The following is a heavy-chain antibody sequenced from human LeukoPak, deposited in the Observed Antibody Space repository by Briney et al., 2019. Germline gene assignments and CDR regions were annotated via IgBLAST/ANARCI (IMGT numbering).Heavy chain of an antibody. CDR1: GFTFSSYA. J-gene: IGHJ3*02. V-gene: IGHV3-23*01. CDR3: ARGGVSNYYDSSGYSGAFDI. CDR2: ISGSGGST. Sequence: GGSLRLSCAASGFTFSSYAMSWVRQAPGKGLEWVSGISGSGGSTYYADSAKGRFTISRDNSKNTLYLQMNSLRAEDTAVYYCARGGVSNYYDSSGYSGAFDIWGQGTMVTVSS. D-gene: IGHD3-22*01.